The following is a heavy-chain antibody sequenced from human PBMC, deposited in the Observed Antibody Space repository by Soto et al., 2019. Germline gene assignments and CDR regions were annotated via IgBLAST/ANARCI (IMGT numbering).Heavy chain of an antibody. Sequence: QPGGSLRLSCGVSGFTVTSYAIHWVRQAPGKGLEWVAVISYDGSNKYYADSVKGRFTISRDNSKNTLYLQMNSLRAEDTAVYYCARGPSSLTRFDYWGQGTLVTVSS. D-gene: IGHD2-2*01. V-gene: IGHV3-30-3*01. CDR3: ARGPSSLTRFDY. J-gene: IGHJ4*02. CDR1: GFTVTSYA. CDR2: ISYDGSNK.